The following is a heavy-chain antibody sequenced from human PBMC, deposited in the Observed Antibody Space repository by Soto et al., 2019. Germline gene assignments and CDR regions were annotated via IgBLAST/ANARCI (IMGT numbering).Heavy chain of an antibody. J-gene: IGHJ3*02. CDR3: ARDHNGDYVGAFDI. CDR1: GVRXSXYA. D-gene: IGHD4-17*01. Sequence: EVQVLESGGGLVQPGGSLRLSCAASGVRXSXYAMTWVRQVPGRGLEWVSSIFASGDNTQYADSVKGRFTISRENSRDTLYLQMNSLRVEDTAVYYCARDHNGDYVGAFDIWGQGTMVTVSS. V-gene: IGHV3-23*01. CDR2: IFASGDNT.